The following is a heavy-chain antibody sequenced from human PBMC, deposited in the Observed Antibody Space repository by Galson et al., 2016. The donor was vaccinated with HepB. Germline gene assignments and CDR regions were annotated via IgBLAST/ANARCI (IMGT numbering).Heavy chain of an antibody. CDR1: GFTFSSYG. CDR3: ASACSSTTCYGDFDY. CDR2: IWYDGGKK. D-gene: IGHD2-2*01. V-gene: IGHV3-33*01. Sequence: SLRLSCAASGFTFSSYGMHWVRQAPGKGPEWVAVIWYDGGKKYYADSVKSRFAISRDNSKNTLYLQMNSLRAEDTAVYYCASACSSTTCYGDFDYWGQGTLVTVSS. J-gene: IGHJ4*02.